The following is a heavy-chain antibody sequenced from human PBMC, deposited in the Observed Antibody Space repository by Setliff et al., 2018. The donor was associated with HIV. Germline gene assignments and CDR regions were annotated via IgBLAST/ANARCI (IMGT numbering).Heavy chain of an antibody. V-gene: IGHV3-30*02. Sequence: GGSLRLSCAASGFTFSAHGMHWVRQAPGKGLEWVTFMRSDGSNKHYADSVTGRVSISRDNSKNTLYLQMNSLTADDTAIYYCAKEFIQLAFDIWGQGTMVTVSS. D-gene: IGHD3-16*02. CDR2: MRSDGSNK. CDR3: AKEFIQLAFDI. CDR1: GFTFSAHG. J-gene: IGHJ3*02.